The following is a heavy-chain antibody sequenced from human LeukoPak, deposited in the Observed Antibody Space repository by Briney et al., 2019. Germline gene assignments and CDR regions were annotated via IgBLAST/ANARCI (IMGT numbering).Heavy chain of an antibody. CDR1: GFTFSSYA. V-gene: IGHV3-30-3*01. D-gene: IGHD6-19*01. CDR2: MSYDGSNK. Sequence: GGSLRLSCAASGFTFSSYAMYWVRQAPGKGLEWVALMSYDGSNKYYADSVKGRFTISRDNSKNTLYLQMNSLRAEDTAVYYCAREGREWLSVGIDYWXXGTXVTVSS. CDR3: AREGREWLSVGIDY. J-gene: IGHJ4*02.